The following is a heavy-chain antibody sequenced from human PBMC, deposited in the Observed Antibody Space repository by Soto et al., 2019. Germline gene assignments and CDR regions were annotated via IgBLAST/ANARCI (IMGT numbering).Heavy chain of an antibody. J-gene: IGHJ4*02. Sequence: EVQLVESGGGLVQPGRSLRLSCAASGFTFDDYAMHWVRQAPGKGLDWVSCISWNSCSIGYADSVKGRFTISRDNAKHALYLQMNSLRAEDPALYYCATEGHDSSGWSDWGQGTLVTVSS. CDR3: ATEGHDSSGWSD. CDR1: GFTFDDYA. CDR2: ISWNSCSI. V-gene: IGHV3-9*01. D-gene: IGHD6-19*01.